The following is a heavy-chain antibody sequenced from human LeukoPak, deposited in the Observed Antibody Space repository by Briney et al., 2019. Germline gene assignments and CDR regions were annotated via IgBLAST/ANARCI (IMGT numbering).Heavy chain of an antibody. J-gene: IGHJ4*02. CDR2: INPNSGGT. CDR1: GYTFTGYY. D-gene: IGHD3-22*01. V-gene: IGHV1-2*02. Sequence: GASVKVSCKASGYTFTGYYMHWVRQAPGQGLEWMGWINPNSGGTNYAQKFQGRVTMTRDTSISTAYMELSRLRSDDTAVYYCAREDYDSRGSVDYWGQGTLVTVSS. CDR3: AREDYDSRGSVDY.